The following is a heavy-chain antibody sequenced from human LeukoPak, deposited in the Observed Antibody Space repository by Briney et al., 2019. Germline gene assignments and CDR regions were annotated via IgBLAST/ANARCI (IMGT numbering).Heavy chain of an antibody. V-gene: IGHV4-4*07. CDR1: GGSISSYY. CDR2: IYTSGST. Sequence: SEILSLTCTVSGGSISSYYWSWIRQPAGKGLEWIGRIYTSGSTNYNPSLKSRVTMSVDTSKNQFSLKLSSVTAADTAVYYCARGSGSYYLNWFDPWGQGTLVTVSS. D-gene: IGHD1-26*01. CDR3: ARGSGSYYLNWFDP. J-gene: IGHJ5*02.